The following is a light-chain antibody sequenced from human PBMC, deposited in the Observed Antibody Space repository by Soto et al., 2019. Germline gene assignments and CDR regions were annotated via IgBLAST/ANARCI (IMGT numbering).Light chain of an antibody. CDR3: KQVNSYPLT. CDR2: AAT. CDR1: EGISQY. J-gene: IGKJ4*01. Sequence: DIQMTQSPSTLSGSGVDRVTITCRASEGISQYVAWYQQKPGKAPKLLIYAATVLQGGVPSTFSGTGSATEFILTISSLQTEDFATYSCKQVNSYPLTFGGATKVDIK. V-gene: IGKV1-9*01.